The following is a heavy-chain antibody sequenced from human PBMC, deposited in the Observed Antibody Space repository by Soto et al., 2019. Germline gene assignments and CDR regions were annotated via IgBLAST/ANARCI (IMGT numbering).Heavy chain of an antibody. CDR3: AAPACAATWCSPSHNLDH. CDR1: GGTFVRHV. Sequence: QVQLVQSGAEVKKPESSVKVSCKTSGGTFVRHVISWVRQAPGQGPEWMGKINPLSGIPNYAQKFQDRVTFTADTDSRTAYMELSSLRSDDTAVYYCAAPACAATWCSPSHNLDHWGQGTLVTVSS. D-gene: IGHD2-2*01. CDR2: INPLSGIP. V-gene: IGHV1-69*09. J-gene: IGHJ4*02.